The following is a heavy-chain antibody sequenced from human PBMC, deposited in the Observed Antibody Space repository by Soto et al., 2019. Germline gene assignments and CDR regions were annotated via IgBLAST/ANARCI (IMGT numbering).Heavy chain of an antibody. CDR1: GGSISSSSYY. V-gene: IGHV4-39*01. D-gene: IGHD6-19*01. Sequence: QLQLQESGPGLVKPSETLSLTCTVSGGSISSSSYYWGWIRQPPGKGLEWIGSIYYSGSTYYNPSLKSRVTISVETSKNQFSLKLSSVTAADTAVYYCDSGWRAEYFQHWGPGHPGHRLL. CDR3: DSGWRAEYFQH. CDR2: IYYSGST. J-gene: IGHJ1*01.